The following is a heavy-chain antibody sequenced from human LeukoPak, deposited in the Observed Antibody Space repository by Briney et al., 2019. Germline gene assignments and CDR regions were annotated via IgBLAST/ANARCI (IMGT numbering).Heavy chain of an antibody. J-gene: IGHJ4*02. D-gene: IGHD1-26*01. Sequence: QPGGSLRLSCAASGFTFSSYAMSWVRQAPGKGLEWVANIKEDGSEKDYVDSVKGRFTISRDNAKNSLYLQMNSLRAEDTAVYYCARDQWSYSSNFDYWGQGTLVTVSS. CDR1: GFTFSSYA. CDR2: IKEDGSEK. V-gene: IGHV3-7*01. CDR3: ARDQWSYSSNFDY.